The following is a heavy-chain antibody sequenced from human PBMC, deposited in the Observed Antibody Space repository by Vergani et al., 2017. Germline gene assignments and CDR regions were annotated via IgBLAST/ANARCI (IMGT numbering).Heavy chain of an antibody. Sequence: EVQLVESGGVVVQPGGSLRLSCAASGFTFDDYTMHWVRQVPGKGLEWVSLISWDAGSTYYADSVKGRFTISRDNSKNSLYLQMNSLRTEDTALYYCARAGVYYDSPDAFDIWGQGTMVTVSS. CDR1: GFTFDDYT. J-gene: IGHJ3*02. CDR3: ARAGVYYDSPDAFDI. V-gene: IGHV3-43*01. D-gene: IGHD3-22*01. CDR2: ISWDAGST.